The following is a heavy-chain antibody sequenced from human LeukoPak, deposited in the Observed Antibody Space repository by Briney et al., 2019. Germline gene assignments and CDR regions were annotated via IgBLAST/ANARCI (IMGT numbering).Heavy chain of an antibody. D-gene: IGHD3-16*01. V-gene: IGHV4-34*01. CDR1: GGSFSSYY. Sequence: PSETLSLTCGVHGGSFSSYYWSCIRQPPGKGLEWIGEINHSGRINHNPSLKSRVTISVDTSKNQYSLKLNSVTAADTAVYYCTGVHGNYASPLDFWGQGTLVTVSS. J-gene: IGHJ4*02. CDR2: INHSGRI. CDR3: TGVHGNYASPLDF.